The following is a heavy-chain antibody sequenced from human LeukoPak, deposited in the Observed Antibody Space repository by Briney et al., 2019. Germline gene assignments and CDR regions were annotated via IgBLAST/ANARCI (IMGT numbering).Heavy chain of an antibody. J-gene: IGHJ6*03. V-gene: IGHV3-30*04. CDR2: IRYDGSNK. CDR3: AREGPGSYYYMDV. Sequence: GGSLRLSCAASGFTFSGSAMHWVRQAPGKGLEWVAFIRYDGSNKYYADSVKGRFTISRDNSKNTLYLQMNSLRDEDTAVYYCAREGPGSYYYMDVWGKGTTVTISS. CDR1: GFTFSGSA.